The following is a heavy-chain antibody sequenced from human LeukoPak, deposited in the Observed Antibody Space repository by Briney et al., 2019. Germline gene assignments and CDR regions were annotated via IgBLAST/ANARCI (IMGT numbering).Heavy chain of an antibody. CDR3: ARVIVGDYVGGTRYFDY. CDR2: IYYSGST. V-gene: IGHV4-59*01. Sequence: SETLSLTCTVSGGSISSYYWSRIRQPPGKGLEWIGYIYYSGSTNYNPSLKSRVTISVDTSKNQFSLKLSSVTAADTAVYYCARVIVGDYVGGTRYFDYWGQGTLVTVSS. D-gene: IGHD4-17*01. J-gene: IGHJ4*02. CDR1: GGSISSYY.